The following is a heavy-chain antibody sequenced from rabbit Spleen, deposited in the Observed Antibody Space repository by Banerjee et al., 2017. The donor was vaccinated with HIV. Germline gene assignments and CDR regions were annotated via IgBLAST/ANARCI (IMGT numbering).Heavy chain of an antibody. Sequence: QEQLEESGGDLVKPEGSLTLTCTASGFSFSSSYWICWVRQAPGKGPEWIACIYNGDGSTYYASWAKGRFTISKTSSTTVNLKMTSLTAADTATYFCARPPASTLFYYFNVWGPGTLVTVS. CDR1: GFSFSSSYW. V-gene: IGHV1S45*01. CDR3: ARPPASTLFYYFNV. CDR2: IYNGDGST. J-gene: IGHJ4*02.